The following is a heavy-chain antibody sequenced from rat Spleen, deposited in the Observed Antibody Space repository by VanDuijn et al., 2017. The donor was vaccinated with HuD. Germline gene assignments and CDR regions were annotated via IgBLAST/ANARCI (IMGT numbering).Heavy chain of an antibody. CDR2: IWSNGGT. Sequence: QVQLKESGPGLVQPSQTLSLTCTVSGFSVSSHGVIWVRQPPGKGLEWMGIIWSNGGTDSNSAIKSRLSISRDTSKNQVFLKMNSLQTDDTAIYFCARSYGGYTQHWFAYWGQGTLVTVSS. CDR1: GFSVSSHG. CDR3: ARSYGGYTQHWFAY. V-gene: IGHV2-13*01. D-gene: IGHD1-11*01. J-gene: IGHJ3*01.